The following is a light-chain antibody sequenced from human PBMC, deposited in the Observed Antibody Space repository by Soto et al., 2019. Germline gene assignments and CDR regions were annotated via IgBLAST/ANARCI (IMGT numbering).Light chain of an antibody. V-gene: IGLV2-8*01. CDR3: SSYAGSNNFPVV. CDR1: SSDVGGYNY. Sequence: SALTQPPSASGSPGQSVTISCTGTSSDVGGYNYVSWYQQHPGKAPKLMIYEVSKRPSGVPDRFSGSKSGNTASLTVSGLQAEDEADYYCSSYAGSNNFPVVFGGGTKLTVL. CDR2: EVS. J-gene: IGLJ2*01.